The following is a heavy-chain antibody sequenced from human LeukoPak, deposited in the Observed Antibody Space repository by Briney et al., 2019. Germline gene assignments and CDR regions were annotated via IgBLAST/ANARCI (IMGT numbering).Heavy chain of an antibody. CDR1: GFTFDDYA. CDR2: ISWNSGSI. D-gene: IGHD5-12*01. V-gene: IGHV3-9*01. Sequence: PGGSLRLSCAASGFTFDDYALHWVRQAPGKGLEWVSGISWNSGSIGYADSVKGRFTISRDNAKNSLYLQMNSLRAEDTAVYYCARDLAPNPWPAGGSWFDPWGQGTLVTVSS. CDR3: ARDLAPNPWPAGGSWFDP. J-gene: IGHJ5*02.